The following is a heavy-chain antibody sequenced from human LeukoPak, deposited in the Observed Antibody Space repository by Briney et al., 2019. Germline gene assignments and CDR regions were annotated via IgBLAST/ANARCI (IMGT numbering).Heavy chain of an antibody. Sequence: PGGSLRLSCAASGFAFSNYAMTWVRQAPGMGLEWVSSVSPGGGGTYYPRSVKGRFTISRDNSKNTLYLQIDGLGAEDTALYYCAKEGSSSSRYYFDYWGQGALVTVSS. J-gene: IGHJ4*02. CDR3: AKEGSSSSRYYFDY. D-gene: IGHD2-2*01. CDR2: VSPGGGGT. CDR1: GFAFSNYA. V-gene: IGHV3-23*01.